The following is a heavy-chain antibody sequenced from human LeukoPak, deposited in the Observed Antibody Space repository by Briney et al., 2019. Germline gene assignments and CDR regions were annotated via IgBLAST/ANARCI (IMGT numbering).Heavy chain of an antibody. CDR2: ISSSGSTI. J-gene: IGHJ4*02. CDR3: ARQGYYDFWSGYLSNLDY. Sequence: PGGSLRLSCAASGFTFSVYYMSWIRQAPGKGLEWVSYISSSGSTIYYADSVKGRFTISRDNAKNSLYLQMNSLRAEDTAVYYCARQGYYDFWSGYLSNLDYWGQGTLVTVSS. CDR1: GFTFSVYY. V-gene: IGHV3-11*01. D-gene: IGHD3-3*01.